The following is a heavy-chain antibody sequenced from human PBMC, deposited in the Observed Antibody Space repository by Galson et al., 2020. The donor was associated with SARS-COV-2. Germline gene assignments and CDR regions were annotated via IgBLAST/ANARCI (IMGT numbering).Heavy chain of an antibody. CDR1: GGSISSSSNY. D-gene: IGHD3-22*01. CDR2: IYYSGST. Sequence: SETLSLTCTVSGGSISSSSNYWGWLRQPPGKGLEWIGSIYYSGSTYYNPSLKSRVTISVDTSKNQFSRKLSSVTAADTAVYYCAREWYYGSPGYYCDYGMDVWGQGTTVTVSS. V-gene: IGHV4-39*02. CDR3: AREWYYGSPGYYCDYGMDV. J-gene: IGHJ6*02.